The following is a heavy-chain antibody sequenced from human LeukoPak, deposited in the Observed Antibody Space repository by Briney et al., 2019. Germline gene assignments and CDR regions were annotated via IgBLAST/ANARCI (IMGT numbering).Heavy chain of an antibody. CDR2: ISYDGSNK. Sequence: GGSLRLSCAASGFTFSSYAMHWVRQAPGKGLEWVAVISYDGSNKYYADSVKGRFTISRDNSKNTLYLQMNSLRAEDTAVYYCAKDRIAAAKGGAFDIWGQGTMVTVSS. CDR3: AKDRIAAAKGGAFDI. V-gene: IGHV3-30-3*01. J-gene: IGHJ3*02. CDR1: GFTFSSYA. D-gene: IGHD6-13*01.